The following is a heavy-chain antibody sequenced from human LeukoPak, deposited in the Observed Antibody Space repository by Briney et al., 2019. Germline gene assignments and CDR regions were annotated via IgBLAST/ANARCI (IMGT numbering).Heavy chain of an antibody. V-gene: IGHV3-15*01. CDR3: ARAYSSNHQAGSNWFDP. Sequence: GGSLRLSCAASGFTFSNAWMSWVRQAPGKGLEWVGRIKSKTDGGTTDYAAPVKGRFTISRDDSKNTLYLQMNSLKTEDTAVYYCARAYSSNHQAGSNWFDPWGQGTLVTVSS. CDR2: IKSKTDGGTT. J-gene: IGHJ5*02. CDR1: GFTFSNAW. D-gene: IGHD6-13*01.